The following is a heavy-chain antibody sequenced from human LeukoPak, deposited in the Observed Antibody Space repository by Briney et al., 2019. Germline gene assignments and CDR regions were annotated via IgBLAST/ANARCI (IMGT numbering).Heavy chain of an antibody. V-gene: IGHV4-4*07. Sequence: SETLSLTCTVSGGSISSYYWSWIRQPAGKALEWIGRIYTSGSTNYNPSLKSRVTMSVDTSKNQFSLKLSSVTAADTAVYYCARAVGSGSFQTYYYYMDVWGKGTTVTISS. D-gene: IGHD3-10*01. J-gene: IGHJ6*03. CDR2: IYTSGST. CDR3: ARAVGSGSFQTYYYYMDV. CDR1: GGSISSYY.